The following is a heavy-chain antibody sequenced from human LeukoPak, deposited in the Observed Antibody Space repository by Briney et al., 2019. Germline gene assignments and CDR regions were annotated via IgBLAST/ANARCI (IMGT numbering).Heavy chain of an antibody. CDR1: GYTFTSYY. CDR3: ARGPYDYVWGSYRYHFDY. Sequence: ASVKVSCKASGYTFTSYYMHWVRQAPGQGLEWMGIINPSGGSTSYAQKFQGRVTMTRDMSTSTVYMELSSLRSEDTAVYYCARGPYDYVWGSYRYHFDYWGQGTLVTVSS. CDR2: INPSGGST. V-gene: IGHV1-46*01. D-gene: IGHD3-16*02. J-gene: IGHJ4*02.